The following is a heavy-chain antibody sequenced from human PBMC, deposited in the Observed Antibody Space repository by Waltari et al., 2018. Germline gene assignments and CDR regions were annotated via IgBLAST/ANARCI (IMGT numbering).Heavy chain of an antibody. CDR2: IKTKAEGETT. V-gene: IGHV3-15*01. Sequence: EVRLVESGGGLVKPGGSLSLSCAASGFIFKDAWMSWARQAPGKGLEWVGRIKTKAEGETTDYAGPVKGRFTISRDDAANNLFLQMNSLKIDDTAVYYCATEGLIYTSLDIYDFWGQGSLVAVSS. CDR3: ATEGLIYTSLDIYDF. D-gene: IGHD2-2*03. CDR1: GFIFKDAW. J-gene: IGHJ4*02.